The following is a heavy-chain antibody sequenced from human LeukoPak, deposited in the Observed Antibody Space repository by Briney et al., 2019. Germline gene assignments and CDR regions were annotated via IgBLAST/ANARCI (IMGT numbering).Heavy chain of an antibody. CDR2: IIPIFGIA. V-gene: IGHV1-69*10. CDR3: GRVQVEGGYQRSIAAAGEGWFDP. D-gene: IGHD6-13*01. CDR1: GGTFSSYA. Sequence: SVKVSCKASGGTFSSYAISWVRQAPGQGLEWMGRIIPIFGIANYAQKFQGRVTITADKSTSTAYMELSSLRSEDTAVYYCGRVQVEGGYQRSIAAAGEGWFDPWGQGTLVTVSS. J-gene: IGHJ5*02.